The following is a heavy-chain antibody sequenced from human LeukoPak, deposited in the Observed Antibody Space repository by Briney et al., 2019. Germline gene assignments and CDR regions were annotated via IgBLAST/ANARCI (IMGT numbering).Heavy chain of an antibody. CDR1: AGSISSYY. CDR3: ARDSSHYCTGGRCYSEYFQN. CDR2: IFYGANT. J-gene: IGHJ1*01. Sequence: PSETLSLTCTVSAGSISSYYWNWIRQVPGKGLEWIGYIFYGANTYYNPSLKDRVTMSMDTSKSQVSLKLTSVTAADTAVYYCARDSSHYCTGGRCYSEYFQNWGQGTLVTVSS. V-gene: IGHV4-59*01. D-gene: IGHD2-15*01.